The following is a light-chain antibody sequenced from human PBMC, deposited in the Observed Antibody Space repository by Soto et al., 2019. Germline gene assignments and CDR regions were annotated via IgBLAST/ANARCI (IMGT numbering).Light chain of an antibody. CDR1: TGAVTSGHY. V-gene: IGLV7-46*01. CDR2: DTS. J-gene: IGLJ3*02. Sequence: QAVVTQEPSLTVSPGGTVTLTCGSSTGAVTSGHYPYWFQQKPGQAPRTLVYDTSNKHSWTPARFSGSLLGGKAALTLSGPQPEDEAEYYCLLVHGGVPVFGGGTKVTVL. CDR3: LLVHGGVPV.